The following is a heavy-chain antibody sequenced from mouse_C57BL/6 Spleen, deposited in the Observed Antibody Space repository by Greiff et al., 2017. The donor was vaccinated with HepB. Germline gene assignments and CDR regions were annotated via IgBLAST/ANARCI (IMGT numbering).Heavy chain of an antibody. V-gene: IGHV1-64*01. CDR3: ARSNWDDWYFDV. CDR1: GYTFTSYW. D-gene: IGHD4-1*01. Sequence: QVQLQQPGAELVKPGASVKLSCKASGYTFTSYWMHWVKQRPGQGLEWIGMIHPYSGSTNYNEKFKSKATLTVDKSSSTAYMQLSSLTSEDSAVYYCARSNWDDWYFDVWGTGTTVTVSS. J-gene: IGHJ1*03. CDR2: IHPYSGST.